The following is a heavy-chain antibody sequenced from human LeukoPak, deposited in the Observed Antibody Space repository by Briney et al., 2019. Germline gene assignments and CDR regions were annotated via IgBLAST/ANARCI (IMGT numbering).Heavy chain of an antibody. CDR3: AREGMVAYFDY. D-gene: IGHD2-15*01. V-gene: IGHV4-4*07. CDR1: GGSISGVY. Sequence: SETLSLTCTAYGGSISGVYWSWIRQPAGKGLEWIGRIYTSGSTNCNPSLKSRVTISVDTSKNQFSLKLSSVTAADTAVYYCAREGMVAYFDYWGQGTLVTVSS. CDR2: IYTSGST. J-gene: IGHJ4*02.